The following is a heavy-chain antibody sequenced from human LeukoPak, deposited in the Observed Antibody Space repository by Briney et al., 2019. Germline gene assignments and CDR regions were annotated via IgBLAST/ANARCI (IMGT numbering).Heavy chain of an antibody. J-gene: IGHJ5*02. D-gene: IGHD5-24*01. CDR2: MNPHSGKT. CDR1: GYNVIAFD. CDR3: ARGRTQMAAVLGH. V-gene: IGHV1-8*01. Sequence: ASVKVSFTASGYNVIAFDIHWVRQATGQGPEWMGWMNPHSGKTAYAQKFQGRVTMTRDISINTAYMELSGLRSEDTAVYYCARGRTQMAAVLGHWGQGSLVTVSS.